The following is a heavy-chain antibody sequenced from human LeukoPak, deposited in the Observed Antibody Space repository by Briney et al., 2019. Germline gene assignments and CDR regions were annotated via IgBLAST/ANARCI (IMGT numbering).Heavy chain of an antibody. D-gene: IGHD3-10*01. V-gene: IGHV3-53*01. Sequence: GGSLRLSCAVSGFTVSSNYMSWVRQAPGKGLEWVSVLYSGGNTYYADSVKGRFTISRDNSKNTLYLQMKSLRAEDTAVYYCAKSLAPSVRGVKFDYWGQGTLVTVSS. CDR1: GFTVSSNY. CDR3: AKSLAPSVRGVKFDY. CDR2: LYSGGNT. J-gene: IGHJ4*02.